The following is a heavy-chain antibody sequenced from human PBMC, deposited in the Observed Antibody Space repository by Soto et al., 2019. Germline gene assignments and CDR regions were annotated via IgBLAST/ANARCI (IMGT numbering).Heavy chain of an antibody. CDR2: VPGDGSRA. CDR3: ARENWYSLDV. V-gene: IGHV3-74*01. CDR1: GFSFSSYF. J-gene: IGHJ6*02. D-gene: IGHD1-26*01. Sequence: EVQLVESGGGSVQPGGSLRLSCAASGFSFSSYFMAWVRQAPGEGLVSVSHVPGDGSRASYADSVRGRFTISRDNAKNPLYLQMDSLRDADTAIYYCARENWYSLDVWGQGTTVTVSS.